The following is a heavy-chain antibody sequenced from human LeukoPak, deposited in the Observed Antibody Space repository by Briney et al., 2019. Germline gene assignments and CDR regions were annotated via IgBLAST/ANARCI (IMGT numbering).Heavy chain of an antibody. J-gene: IGHJ6*02. Sequence: GGSLRLSCAASGFTFSSYAMSWVRQAPGKGLEWVSSISSSSSYIYYADSVKGRFTISRDNAKNSLYLQMNSLRAEDTAVYYCARPTLSNVVVVAGDYYGMDVWGQGTTVTVSS. CDR2: ISSSSSYI. V-gene: IGHV3-21*01. CDR3: ARPTLSNVVVVAGDYYGMDV. D-gene: IGHD2-15*01. CDR1: GFTFSSYA.